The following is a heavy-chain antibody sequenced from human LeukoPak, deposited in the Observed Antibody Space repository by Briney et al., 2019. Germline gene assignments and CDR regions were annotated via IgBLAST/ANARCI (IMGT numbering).Heavy chain of an antibody. V-gene: IGHV3-66*01. CDR3: VKAGRLGWELIYYFDF. Sequence: GGSLRLSCAASGFTVSSNYMSWVRQAPGKGLEWVSVIYSGGSTYYADSVKGRFTISRDNSKNTLYLQMNSLRAEDTALYHCVKAGRLGWELIYYFDFWGQGTLVTVSS. J-gene: IGHJ4*02. CDR1: GFTVSSNY. D-gene: IGHD1-7*01. CDR2: IYSGGST.